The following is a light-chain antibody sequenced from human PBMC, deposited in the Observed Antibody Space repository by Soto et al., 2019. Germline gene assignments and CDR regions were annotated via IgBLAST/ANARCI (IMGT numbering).Light chain of an antibody. CDR2: GAS. Sequence: EIAMTQSPATMSVSPGGTTTLSCRASQSVARNLAGYQQKHGQAPRLLIYGASTRATAIPARFSGSVSGTEGTITISSLKKEDGSTYYCLQPNSYPLTFGGGTKVDIK. CDR1: QSVARN. V-gene: IGKV3-15*01. J-gene: IGKJ4*01. CDR3: LQPNSYPLT.